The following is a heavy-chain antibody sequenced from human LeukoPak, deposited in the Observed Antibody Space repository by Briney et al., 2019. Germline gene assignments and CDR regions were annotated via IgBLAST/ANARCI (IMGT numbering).Heavy chain of an antibody. D-gene: IGHD5-24*01. CDR1: GDSVSITSAA. V-gene: IGHV6-1*01. J-gene: IGHJ6*03. Sequence: SQTLSLTCAISGDSVSITSAAWNWIRQSPSRGLEWLGRTYYKSKRSNDYAVSVRSRIAISPDTTNNQVSLQLNSVTPEDTAVYYCARGGLPGWRHCFYYMDVWGEGTTVTVSS. CDR3: ARGGLPGWRHCFYYMDV. CDR2: TYYKSKRSN.